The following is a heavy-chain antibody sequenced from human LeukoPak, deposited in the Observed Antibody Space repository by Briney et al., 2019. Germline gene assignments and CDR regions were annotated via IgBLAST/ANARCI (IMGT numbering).Heavy chain of an antibody. V-gene: IGHV4-59*08. D-gene: IGHD3-9*01. CDR1: GGSISSYY. CDR2: NYHSGST. J-gene: IGHJ4*02. Sequence: SETLTLTCTVSGGSISSYYWSWLRQPPGKGLEWIGYNYHSGSTKYNPSLKSRVTISVDTSKNQFSLKLSSVTAADTAVYYCARHEGLRRYFDLNPKYYFDYWGQGTLVTVSS. CDR3: ARHEGLRRYFDLNPKYYFDY.